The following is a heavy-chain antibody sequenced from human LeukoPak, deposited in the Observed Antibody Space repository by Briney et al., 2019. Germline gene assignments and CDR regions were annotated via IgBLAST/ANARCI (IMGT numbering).Heavy chain of an antibody. CDR1: GGSFSGYY. CDR3: ARAPQWLVLGGYYGMDV. J-gene: IGHJ6*02. Sequence: SETLSLTCAVYGGSFSGYYWSWIRQPPGKGLEWIGEINHSGSTNYNPSLKSRVTISVDTSKNQFSLKLSSVTAADTAVYYCARAPQWLVLGGYYGMDVWGQGTTDTVSS. V-gene: IGHV4-34*01. D-gene: IGHD6-19*01. CDR2: INHSGST.